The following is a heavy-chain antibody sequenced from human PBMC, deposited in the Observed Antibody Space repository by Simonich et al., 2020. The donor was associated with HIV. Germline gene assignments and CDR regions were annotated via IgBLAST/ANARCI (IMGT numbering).Heavy chain of an antibody. J-gene: IGHJ6*03. Sequence: QVHLQQWGAGLLKPSETLSLTCAVYGGSFSGYYWCWLRQPPGKELEWIGKINHCGSTNYNPSLKGRVTQAGDTSKNQVSRKLSSVTAADTAVYSCARGIPRNYYYFYYMDVWGKGTTVIVSS. CDR1: GGSFSGYY. D-gene: IGHD1-1*01. V-gene: IGHV4-34*01. CDR3: ARGIPRNYYYFYYMDV. CDR2: INHCGST.